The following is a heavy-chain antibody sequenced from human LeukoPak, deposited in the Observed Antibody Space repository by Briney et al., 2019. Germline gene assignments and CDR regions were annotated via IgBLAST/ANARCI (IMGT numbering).Heavy chain of an antibody. CDR2: INSYSGGT. J-gene: IGHJ4*02. Sequence: ASVKVSCKASGYTFTGACIHWVRQAPGQGPEWMGWINSYSGGTNYAQKFQGRVTLTRDASLGTAYMELSRLRSDDTAVYYCARQGEAASFDYWGQGTLVTVSS. CDR1: GYTFTGAC. V-gene: IGHV1-2*02. CDR3: ARQGEAASFDY. D-gene: IGHD6-13*01.